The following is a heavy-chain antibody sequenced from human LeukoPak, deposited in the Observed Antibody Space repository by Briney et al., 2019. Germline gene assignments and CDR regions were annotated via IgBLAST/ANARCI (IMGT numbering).Heavy chain of an antibody. J-gene: IGHJ4*02. CDR2: ISSSSSYI. V-gene: IGHV3-21*01. Sequence: GGSLRLSCAASGVTFSSYSMNWVRQAPGKGLEWVSSISSSSSYIYYADSVKGRSTISRDNAKNSLYLQMNSLRAEDTAVYYCARAQKNYYFDYWGQGTLVTVSS. CDR3: ARAQKNYYFDY. CDR1: GVTFSSYS. D-gene: IGHD2/OR15-2a*01.